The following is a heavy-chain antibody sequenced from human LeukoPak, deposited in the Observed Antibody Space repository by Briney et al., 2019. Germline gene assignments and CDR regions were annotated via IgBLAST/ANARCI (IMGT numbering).Heavy chain of an antibody. Sequence: GGALRLSCAVSGFTFSNAWMRWGRQAPGKGAEWVGRNKKKTDGGTTDYAAPVKGRFTISRDDSKNTLYLQMNSLKTEDTAVYYCTTEYYYDNSGLFDYWGQGTLVTVSS. CDR1: GFTFSNAW. CDR2: NKKKTDGGTT. D-gene: IGHD3-22*01. J-gene: IGHJ4*02. CDR3: TTEYYYDNSGLFDY. V-gene: IGHV3-15*01.